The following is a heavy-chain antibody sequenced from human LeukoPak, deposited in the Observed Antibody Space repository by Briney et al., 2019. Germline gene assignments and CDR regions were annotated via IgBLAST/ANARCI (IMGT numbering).Heavy chain of an antibody. CDR3: ARGAMGPHYYYYYMDV. CDR2: MNPNSGNT. J-gene: IGHJ6*03. V-gene: IGHV1-8*01. CDR1: GYTFTSYD. Sequence: ASVKVSCKASGYTFTSYDINWVRQATGQGLEWMGWMNPNSGNTGYAQKFQGRVTMTRNTSISTAYMELSSLRSEDTAVYYCARGAMGPHYYYYYMDVWGKGTTVTVSS. D-gene: IGHD5-18*01.